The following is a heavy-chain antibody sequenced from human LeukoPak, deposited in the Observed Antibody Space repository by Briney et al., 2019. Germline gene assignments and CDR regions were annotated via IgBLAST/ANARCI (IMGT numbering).Heavy chain of an antibody. CDR1: GGSFSGYY. J-gene: IGHJ4*02. CDR3: ARGGRRYCSGGSCYSFDY. V-gene: IGHV4-34*01. Sequence: SETLSLTCAVYGGSFSGYYWSWIRQPPGKGLEWIGEINHSGSTNYNPSLKSRVTISVDTSKNQFSLKLGSVTAADTAVYYCARGGRRYCSGGSCYSFDYWGQGTLVTVSS. CDR2: INHSGST. D-gene: IGHD2-15*01.